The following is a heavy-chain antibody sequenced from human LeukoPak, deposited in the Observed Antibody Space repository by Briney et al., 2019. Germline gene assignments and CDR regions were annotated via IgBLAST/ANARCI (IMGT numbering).Heavy chain of an antibody. CDR1: GFTFSSYT. J-gene: IGHJ4*02. CDR3: AKDTPRGSSGLFGGYFDY. CDR2: ISYDGIRE. D-gene: IGHD3-22*01. Sequence: PGRSLRLSCAASGFTFSSYTMHWVRQAPGKGLEWVALISYDGIREFYADSVKGRFTISRDNSKNTLYLQMNSLRAEDTAVYYCAKDTPRGSSGLFGGYFDYWGQGTLVTVSS. V-gene: IGHV3-30*04.